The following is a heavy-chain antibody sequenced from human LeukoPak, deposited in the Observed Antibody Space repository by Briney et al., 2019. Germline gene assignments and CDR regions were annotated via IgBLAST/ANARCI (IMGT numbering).Heavy chain of an antibody. D-gene: IGHD1-26*01. J-gene: IGHJ3*01. CDR3: AKAVGVASLIVDALHV. CDR2: ITWNSYTI. V-gene: IGHV3-9*01. Sequence: GGSLRLSCTATGFNFDDYAMHWVRQSPGKGLEWVSGITWNSYTIVYADSVKGRFTISRDNAKNSLYLQMNSLRAEDTAFYCAKAVGVASLIVDALHVWGQGTMVTDSP. CDR1: GFNFDDYA.